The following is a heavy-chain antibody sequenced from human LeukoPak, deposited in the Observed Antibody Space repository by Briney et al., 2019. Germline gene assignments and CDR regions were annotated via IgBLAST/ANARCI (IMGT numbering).Heavy chain of an antibody. J-gene: IGHJ4*02. CDR1: GGSFSGYY. Sequence: MPSETLSLTCAVYGGSFSGYYWSWIRQPPGKGLEWIGEINHSGSTNYNPSLKSRVTISVDTSKNQFSLKLSSVTAAGTAVYYCARAKRWLQTFDYWGQGTLVTVSS. CDR2: INHSGST. D-gene: IGHD5-24*01. V-gene: IGHV4-34*01. CDR3: ARAKRWLQTFDY.